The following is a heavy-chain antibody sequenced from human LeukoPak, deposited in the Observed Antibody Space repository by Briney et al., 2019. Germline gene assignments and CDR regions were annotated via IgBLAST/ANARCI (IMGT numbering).Heavy chain of an antibody. CDR1: GFTFSSYD. V-gene: IGHV3-13*01. CDR2: ISAAGDT. CDR3: VALGDRIY. J-gene: IGHJ4*02. Sequence: GGSLRLSCAASGFTFSSYDMHWVRQATGKGLEWVSAISAAGDTYYLDSVKGRFTISRENAKNSLYLQMNSLRAGDTAVYYCVALGDRIYWGQGALVTVSS. D-gene: IGHD2-21*02.